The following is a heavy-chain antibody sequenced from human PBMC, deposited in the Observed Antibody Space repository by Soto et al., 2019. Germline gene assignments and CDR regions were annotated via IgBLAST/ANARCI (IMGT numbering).Heavy chain of an antibody. J-gene: IGHJ4*02. V-gene: IGHV4-31*03. Sequence: QVQLQESGPGLVKPSQTLSLTCTVSGVSISSGGYYWSWIRQHIGKGLEWMGYVGGTYYNPSLWGRVTMSPDTSKNQFSLKLSSVTAADTAVYYCARGLRGYSYGFPWGGVIFGYWGQGTLVTVSS. CDR1: GVSISSGGYY. CDR3: ARGLRGYSYGFPWGGVIFGY. D-gene: IGHD5-18*01. CDR2: VGGT.